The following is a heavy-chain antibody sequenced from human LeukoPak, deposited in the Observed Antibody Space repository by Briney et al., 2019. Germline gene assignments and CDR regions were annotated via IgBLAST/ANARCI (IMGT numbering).Heavy chain of an antibody. D-gene: IGHD3-22*01. CDR1: GGSISSGSYY. J-gene: IGHJ3*02. Sequence: SETLSLTCTVSGGSISSGSYYWSWIRQPAGKGLEWIGRIYTSGSTNYNPSLKSRVTISVDTSKNQFSLKLSSVTAADTAVYYCARGWYYDSRDAFDIWGQGTMVTVSS. V-gene: IGHV4-61*02. CDR3: ARGWYYDSRDAFDI. CDR2: IYTSGST.